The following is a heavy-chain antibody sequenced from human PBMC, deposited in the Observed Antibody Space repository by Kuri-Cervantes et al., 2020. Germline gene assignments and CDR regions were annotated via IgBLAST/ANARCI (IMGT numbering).Heavy chain of an antibody. CDR1: GGTFSSYA. Sequence: SVKVSCKASGGTFSSYAINWVRQAPGQGLEWMGGIIPTIGTAIYAQKFLGRVTITTDESTNTAYLEVRTLTSDDTAVYFCARAPPALNYYYYYMDVWGKGTTVTVSS. CDR3: ARAPPALNYYYYYMDV. CDR2: IIPTIGTA. J-gene: IGHJ6*03. V-gene: IGHV1-69*05.